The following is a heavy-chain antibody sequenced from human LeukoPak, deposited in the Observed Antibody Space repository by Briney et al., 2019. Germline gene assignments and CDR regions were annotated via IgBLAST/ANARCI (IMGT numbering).Heavy chain of an antibody. V-gene: IGHV4-39*01. CDR2: ISYSGTS. CDR1: GDSVSSATYY. CDR3: TRSHGAY. J-gene: IGHJ4*02. Sequence: SETLSLTCTVSGDSVSSATYYWGWVRQLPGKGLEWIGYISYSGTSYYTPSLQSRVTMTVDTSKNQFSLNLNSVTAADTAIYYCTRSHGAYWGQGALVTVSS. D-gene: IGHD3-10*01.